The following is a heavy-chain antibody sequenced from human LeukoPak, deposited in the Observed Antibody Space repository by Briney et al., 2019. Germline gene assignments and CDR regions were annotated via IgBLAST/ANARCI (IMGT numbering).Heavy chain of an antibody. CDR1: GYTFTSYD. Sequence: ASVKISCKASGYTFTSYDINWVRQATGQGLEWMGWMNPNSGNTGYAQKFQGRVTITRNTSISTAYMELSSLRSEDTAVYYCAGYILTGYSNWFDPWGQGTLVTVSS. J-gene: IGHJ5*02. CDR3: AGYILTGYSNWFDP. CDR2: MNPNSGNT. D-gene: IGHD3-9*01. V-gene: IGHV1-8*03.